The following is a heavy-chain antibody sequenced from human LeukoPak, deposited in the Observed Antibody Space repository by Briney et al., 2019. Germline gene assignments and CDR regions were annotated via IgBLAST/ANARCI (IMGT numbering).Heavy chain of an antibody. CDR1: GFTFSNYG. D-gene: IGHD6-6*01. J-gene: IGHJ4*02. Sequence: GGALRLSCAASGFTFSNYGMNWVRQPPGKGLEWVSYISSSSSYIYYADSVKGRFTISRDNAKNSLYLQMNSLRAEDTAVYYCAKVLEQLVPDYWGQGTLVTVSS. CDR3: AKVLEQLVPDY. CDR2: ISSSSSYI. V-gene: IGHV3-21*01.